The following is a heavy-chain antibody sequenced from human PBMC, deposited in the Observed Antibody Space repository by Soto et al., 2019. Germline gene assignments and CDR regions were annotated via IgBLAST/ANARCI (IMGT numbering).Heavy chain of an antibody. Sequence: QVQLVQSGAEVKKPGASVKVSCKASGYTFTTYDISWVRQAPGQGLEWMGRISTYNGNTNYPQSLQGRLTMTTDTATPTAHMELRSLRSDDTAVYYCARDPYHVLMVNAPNLYGMDVWGQGTTVTVSS. CDR2: ISTYNGNT. CDR3: ARDPYHVLMVNAPNLYGMDV. V-gene: IGHV1-18*01. D-gene: IGHD2-8*01. J-gene: IGHJ6*02. CDR1: GYTFTTYD.